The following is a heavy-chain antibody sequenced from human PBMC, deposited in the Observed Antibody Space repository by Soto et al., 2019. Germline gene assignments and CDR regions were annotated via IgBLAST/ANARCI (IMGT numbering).Heavy chain of an antibody. CDR2: IYYSGRT. Sequence: WIRQPPGKRLEWIGYIYYSGRTYYNPSLKSRVTISVDTSKNQFSLKLSSVTAADTAVYYCAREGSGSSFDYWGQGTLVTVSS. D-gene: IGHD3-10*01. J-gene: IGHJ4*02. V-gene: IGHV4-30-4*01. CDR3: AREGSGSSFDY.